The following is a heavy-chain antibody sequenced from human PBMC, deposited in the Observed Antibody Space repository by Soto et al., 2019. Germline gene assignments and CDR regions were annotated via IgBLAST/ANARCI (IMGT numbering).Heavy chain of an antibody. Sequence: LRLSCAASGFTFRNYAMTWARQAPGKGLEWVSSLLRSGSSAYYADSVRGRFTISSDTSANSLYLQMDNLRAEDTAIYYCAKDAISGDGIWLMDSWGQGTVVTVSS. CDR3: AKDAISGDGIWLMDS. D-gene: IGHD4-17*01. V-gene: IGHV3-23*01. CDR1: GFTFRNYA. J-gene: IGHJ5*02. CDR2: LLRSGSSA.